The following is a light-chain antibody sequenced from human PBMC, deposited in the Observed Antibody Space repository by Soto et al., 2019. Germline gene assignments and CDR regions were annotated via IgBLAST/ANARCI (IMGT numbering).Light chain of an antibody. J-gene: IGKJ1*01. Sequence: EIVLSHSPGTLSLSPGERATLSFRASQSVTNSFLAWYQQKPGQAPRLLIYGAPNRATGIPARFSGSGSGTEFTLTISSLQPDDFATYYCQQYNSYSETFGQGTKADIK. CDR2: GAP. CDR3: QQYNSYSET. CDR1: QSVTNSF. V-gene: IGKV3-20*01.